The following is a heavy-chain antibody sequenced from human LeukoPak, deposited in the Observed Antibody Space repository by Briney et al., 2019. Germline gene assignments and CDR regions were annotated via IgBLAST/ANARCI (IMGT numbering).Heavy chain of an antibody. D-gene: IGHD1-14*01. J-gene: IGHJ4*02. V-gene: IGHV3-33*01. CDR1: GFTFGGYG. Sequence: GGSLRLSCAGSGFTFGGYGMHWFRQTPGKGLDWVAVIAYDGSRAFYADSVKGRFTISRDNSKNTMSVQMDDLRAEDTAVYYCTRYNNDHFDYWGQGTLVTVSS. CDR2: IAYDGSRA. CDR3: TRYNNDHFDY.